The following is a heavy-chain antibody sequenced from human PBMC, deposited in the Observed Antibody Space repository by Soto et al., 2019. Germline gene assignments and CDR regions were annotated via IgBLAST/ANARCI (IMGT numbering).Heavy chain of an antibody. CDR3: VGEVGFQLIY. D-gene: IGHD2-2*01. CDR2: ITSSSGTM. Sequence: GGSLRLSCAASGFTFSTHSMNWVRQARGKGLEWISYITSSSGTMYADSVKGRFTISRDNAKNSLYLQMNSLRAEDTAVYFCVGEVGFQLIYWGQGTLVTVSS. J-gene: IGHJ4*02. V-gene: IGHV3-48*01. CDR1: GFTFSTHS.